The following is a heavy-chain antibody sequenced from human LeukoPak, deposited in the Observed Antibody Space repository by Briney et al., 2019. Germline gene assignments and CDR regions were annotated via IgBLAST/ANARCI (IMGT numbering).Heavy chain of an antibody. J-gene: IGHJ4*02. CDR2: ISTYNDNT. CDR1: GYTFTSYD. D-gene: IGHD6-6*01. CDR3: ARIQSRIIAARPGNPAFDY. Sequence: GASVKASCKASGYTFTSYDISWVRQAPGQGLEWMGWISTYNDNTHHAQKLQGRVTMTTDTSTSTVYMELKSLRSDDTAVYYCARIQSRIIAARPGNPAFDYWGRGTLVTVSS. V-gene: IGHV1-18*01.